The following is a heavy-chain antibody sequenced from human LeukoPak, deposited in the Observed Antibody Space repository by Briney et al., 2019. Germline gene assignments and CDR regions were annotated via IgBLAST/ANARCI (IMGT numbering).Heavy chain of an antibody. CDR2: INHSGST. CDR1: GFTFSDYY. J-gene: IGHJ4*02. V-gene: IGHV4-34*01. Sequence: GSLRLSCAASGFTFSDYYMSWIRQPPGKGLEWVGEINHSGSTNYNPSLKSRVTISVDTSKNQFSLKLSSVTAADTAVYYCASPVTTSYWGQGTLVTVSS. D-gene: IGHD4-17*01. CDR3: ASPVTTSY.